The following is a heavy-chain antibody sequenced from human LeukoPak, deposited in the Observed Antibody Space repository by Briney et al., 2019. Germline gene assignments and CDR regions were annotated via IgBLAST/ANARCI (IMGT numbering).Heavy chain of an antibody. Sequence: SETLSLTCTVSGGSISSSSYYWGWIRQPPGKGLEWTGSIYYSGSTYYNPSLKSRVTISVDTSKNQFSLKLSSVTAADTAVYYCARSWFGELLFPFDYWGQGTLVTVSS. CDR1: GGSISSSSYY. J-gene: IGHJ4*02. D-gene: IGHD3-10*01. CDR3: ARSWFGELLFPFDY. CDR2: IYYSGST. V-gene: IGHV4-39*01.